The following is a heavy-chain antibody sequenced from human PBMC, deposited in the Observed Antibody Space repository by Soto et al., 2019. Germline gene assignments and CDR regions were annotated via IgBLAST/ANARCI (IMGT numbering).Heavy chain of an antibody. J-gene: IGHJ5*01. CDR1: GFTFSSDS. Sequence: GESLKISCAASGFTFSSDSMGWVRQAPGKGLEWVSSISSSGSFMNYADSVKGRFTISRDNAKNSLYLQMSSLKDEDTAVYYCARDPPTGTTLDWFDSWGQGTRVTVSS. CDR3: ARDPPTGTTLDWFDS. CDR2: ISSSGSFM. D-gene: IGHD1-7*01. V-gene: IGHV3-21*01.